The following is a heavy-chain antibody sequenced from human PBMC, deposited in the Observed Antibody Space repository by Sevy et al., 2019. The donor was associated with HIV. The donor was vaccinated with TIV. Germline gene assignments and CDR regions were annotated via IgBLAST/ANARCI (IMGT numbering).Heavy chain of an antibody. J-gene: IGHJ3*02. Sequence: GGSLRLSCAASGFTFSSYAMHWVRQAPGKGLEWVTVISYDGSNEYYADSVKGRFTISRDNSNNTLYLLMNSLRVEATAVYYCASLRYYYGSGTDYSDSFDIWGQGTMVTVSS. CDR1: GFTFSSYA. V-gene: IGHV3-30-3*01. D-gene: IGHD3-10*01. CDR3: ASLRYYYGSGTDYSDSFDI. CDR2: ISYDGSNE.